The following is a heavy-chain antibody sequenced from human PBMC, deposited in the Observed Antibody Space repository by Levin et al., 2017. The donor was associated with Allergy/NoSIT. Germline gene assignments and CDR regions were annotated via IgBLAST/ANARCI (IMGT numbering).Heavy chain of an antibody. CDR1: GITFSNAW. Sequence: GESLRLSCTASGITFSNAWMSWARQAPGKGLEWVGRIKSKTDGGTADYASPVKGRFTISRDDSKNTLYLQMNSLKTEDTAVYYCTTYISSWYYFDNWGQGTLVTVSS. CDR3: TTYISSWYYFDN. J-gene: IGHJ4*02. D-gene: IGHD6-13*01. CDR2: IKSKTDGGTA. V-gene: IGHV3-15*01.